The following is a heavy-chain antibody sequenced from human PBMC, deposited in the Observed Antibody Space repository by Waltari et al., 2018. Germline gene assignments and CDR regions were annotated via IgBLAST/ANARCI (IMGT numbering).Heavy chain of an antibody. V-gene: IGHV3-30*18. J-gene: IGHJ5*02. CDR3: AKANRHSGQDNWFDP. CDR1: GLLSSNSG. CDR2: ISFDGLDK. D-gene: IGHD2-15*01. Sequence: QGLLVESGVAVVQPVRSLRFTCTAAGLLSSNSGLHWVRQAPGKGLEWVAVISFDGLDKRYADSVKGRFTISRDNSKNTLFLELNSLTTDDTGVYFCAKANRHSGQDNWFDPWGHGAPVTVSS.